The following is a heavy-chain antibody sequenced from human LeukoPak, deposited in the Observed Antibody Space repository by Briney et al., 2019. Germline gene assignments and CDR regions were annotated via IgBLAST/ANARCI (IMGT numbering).Heavy chain of an antibody. CDR1: GGSISSGGYY. CDR2: IYHSGST. J-gene: IGHJ6*03. CDR3: ASSASIAARPAPYYYYYMDV. V-gene: IGHV4-30-2*01. Sequence: SETLSLTCTVSGGSISSGGYYWSWIRQPPGKGLEWIGYIYHSGSTYYNPSLKSRVTISVDRSKNQFSLKLSSVTAADTAVYYCASSASIAARPAPYYYYYMDVWGKGTTVTVSS. D-gene: IGHD6-6*01.